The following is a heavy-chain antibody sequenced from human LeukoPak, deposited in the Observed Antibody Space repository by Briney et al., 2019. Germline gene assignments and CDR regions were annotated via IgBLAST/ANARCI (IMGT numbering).Heavy chain of an antibody. J-gene: IGHJ4*02. CDR3: ARGGMGATAHFPY. D-gene: IGHD1-26*01. V-gene: IGHV3-48*03. Sequence: GGSLRLPCTASGFTFSGYEMNWVRQAPGRGLEWISYISTSGSIKYYADSVKGRFTISRDNAKNSLYLQMNDLRAEDTAVYYCARGGMGATAHFPYWGRGTLVTVSS. CDR1: GFTFSGYE. CDR2: ISTSGSIK.